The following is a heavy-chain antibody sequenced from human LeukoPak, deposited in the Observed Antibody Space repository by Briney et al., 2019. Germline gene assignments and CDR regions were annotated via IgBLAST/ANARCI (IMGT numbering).Heavy chain of an antibody. CDR3: ASNVDIVATTDY. J-gene: IGHJ4*02. V-gene: IGHV3-30*03. CDR2: ISYDGSNK. CDR1: GFTFSSYG. D-gene: IGHD5-12*01. Sequence: PGGSLRLSCAASGFTFSSYGMHWARQAPGKGLEWVAVISYDGSNKYYADSVKGRFTISRDNSKNTLYLQMNSLRAEDTAVYYCASNVDIVATTDYWGQGTLVTVSS.